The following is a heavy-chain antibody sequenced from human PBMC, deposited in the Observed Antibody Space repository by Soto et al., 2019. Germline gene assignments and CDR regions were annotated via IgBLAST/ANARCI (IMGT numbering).Heavy chain of an antibody. D-gene: IGHD6-25*01. CDR2: IYYSGST. J-gene: IGHJ5*02. V-gene: IGHV4-39*01. Sequence: QLQLQESGPGLVKPSDTLSLTCTGSGGSISSSSYYWGWIRQPPGKGLECIGSIYYSGSTYYNPSLKSRVTISVDSSTNQYTLKLRSVTAADTAVDYYATASVRHQFQPGGKGTLVTVSS. CDR3: ATASVRHQFQP. CDR1: GGSISSSSYY.